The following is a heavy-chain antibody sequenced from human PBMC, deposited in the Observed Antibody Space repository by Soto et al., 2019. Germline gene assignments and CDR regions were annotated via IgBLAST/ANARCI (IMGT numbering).Heavy chain of an antibody. J-gene: IGHJ3*02. D-gene: IGHD6-19*01. V-gene: IGHV4-4*02. Sequence: QMRLQESGPGLVKPSGTLSLACAVSGACVSSDNWWSWVRQPPGKGLEWIGEIFHSETTNYNPSLKSRATISVDKSKNQFSLTLTSVTAADTAVYYCAKNGWYSAVIWGQGTMVTVSS. CDR3: AKNGWYSAVI. CDR1: GACVSSDNW. CDR2: IFHSETT.